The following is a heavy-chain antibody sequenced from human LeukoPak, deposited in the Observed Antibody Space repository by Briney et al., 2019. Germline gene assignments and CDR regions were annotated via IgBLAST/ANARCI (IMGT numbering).Heavy chain of an antibody. CDR2: ISYDGSNK. V-gene: IGHV3-30-3*01. Sequence: PGGSLRLSCAASGFTFSSYAMHWDRQAPGKGLEWVAVISYDGSNKYYADSVKGRFTISRDNSKNTLYLQMNSLRAEDTAVYYCARDSIAAAIFDYWGQGTLVTVSS. CDR1: GFTFSSYA. CDR3: ARDSIAAAIFDY. D-gene: IGHD6-13*01. J-gene: IGHJ4*02.